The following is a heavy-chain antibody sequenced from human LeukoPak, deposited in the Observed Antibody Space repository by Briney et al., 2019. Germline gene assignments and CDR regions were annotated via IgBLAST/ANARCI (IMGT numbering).Heavy chain of an antibody. CDR3: ARDARYCSSTSCPLDV. V-gene: IGHV4-4*07. CDR2: IYTSGST. D-gene: IGHD2-2*01. J-gene: IGHJ6*04. CDR1: GGSSSSYY. Sequence: SETLSLXCTVSGGSSSSYYWSWIRRPAGKGLESIGRIYTSGSTNYNPSLKSRVTMSVDTSKNQFSLKLSSVTAADTAVYYCARDARYCSSTSCPLDVWGKGTTVTVSS.